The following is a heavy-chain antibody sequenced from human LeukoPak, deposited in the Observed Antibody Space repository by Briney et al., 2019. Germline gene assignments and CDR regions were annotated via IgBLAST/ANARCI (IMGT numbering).Heavy chain of an antibody. CDR1: GGSISSGDYY. D-gene: IGHD2-15*01. J-gene: IGHJ4*02. V-gene: IGHV4-30-4*01. CDR2: IYYSGST. CDR3: AREVVSDIVVVV. Sequence: SETLSLTCTVSGGSISSGDYYWSWIRQPPGKGLEWIGYIYYSGSTYYNPSLKSRVTISVDTSKNQFSLKLSSVTAADTAVYYCAREVVSDIVVVVWGQGTLVTVSS.